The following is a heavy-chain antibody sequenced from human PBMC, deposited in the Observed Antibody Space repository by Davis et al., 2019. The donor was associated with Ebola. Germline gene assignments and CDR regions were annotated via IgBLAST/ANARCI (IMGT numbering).Heavy chain of an antibody. V-gene: IGHV3-33*01. CDR1: GFTFSNYG. CDR3: ARADTAMVTGLYYYGMDV. D-gene: IGHD5-18*01. Sequence: GGSLRLSCAASGFTFSNYGMHWVRQAPGKGLEWVAVIWYDGSNKYYADSVKGRFTISRDNSKNTLYLQMNSLRAEDTAVYYCARADTAMVTGLYYYGMDVWGQGTTVTVSS. J-gene: IGHJ6*02. CDR2: IWYDGSNK.